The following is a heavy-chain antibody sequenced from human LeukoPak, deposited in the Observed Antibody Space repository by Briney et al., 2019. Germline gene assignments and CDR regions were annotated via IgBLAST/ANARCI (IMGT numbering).Heavy chain of an antibody. Sequence: PGRSLRLSCVASGFTFSSYSMNWVRQAPGKGLEWVSYISSSSSFIFYADSVKGRFTISRDNAKNSLHLQMNNLRDEDTAVYYCARDHDYAFDYWGQGSLVTVPS. J-gene: IGHJ4*02. D-gene: IGHD5-12*01. CDR1: GFTFSSYS. CDR3: ARDHDYAFDY. V-gene: IGHV3-48*02. CDR2: ISSSSSFI.